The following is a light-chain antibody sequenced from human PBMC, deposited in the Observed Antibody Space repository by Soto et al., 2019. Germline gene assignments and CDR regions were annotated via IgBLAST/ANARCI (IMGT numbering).Light chain of an antibody. Sequence: EIVLTQSPGTLSLSPGERATLSCRASQSVSSSYLAWYQQKPGQAPRLLIYGASSRATGIPERFSGSGSGTDFTLTISRLEPEDFAVYYCQQYGSSPAFTFGGGTKVEIK. J-gene: IGKJ4*01. V-gene: IGKV3-20*01. CDR3: QQYGSSPAFT. CDR1: QSVSSSY. CDR2: GAS.